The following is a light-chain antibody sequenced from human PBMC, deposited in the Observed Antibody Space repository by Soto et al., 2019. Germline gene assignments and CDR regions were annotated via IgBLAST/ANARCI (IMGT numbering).Light chain of an antibody. J-gene: IGKJ1*01. CDR3: QQYSDYSRT. Sequence: DTQMTQSPSTLSASVGDRVTITCRASQSISSWLAWYQQRPGKAPKLLIYKASSLESGVTSRFSGSGSGTEFTLTISSLQPDDFATYYCQQYSDYSRTFGQGTKVDIK. V-gene: IGKV1-5*03. CDR1: QSISSW. CDR2: KAS.